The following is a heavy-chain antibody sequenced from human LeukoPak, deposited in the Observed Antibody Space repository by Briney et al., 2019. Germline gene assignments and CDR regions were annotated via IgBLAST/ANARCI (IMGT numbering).Heavy chain of an antibody. J-gene: IGHJ4*02. CDR2: ISYDGSNK. CDR3: ARGAVGYDILTGLDY. D-gene: IGHD3-9*01. Sequence: GGSLRLSCAASGFTFSSYGMHWVRQAPGKGLEWVAVISYDGSNKYYADSVKGRFTISRDNSKNTLYLQMNSLRAEDTAVYYCARGAVGYDILTGLDYWGQGTLVTVSS. CDR1: GFTFSSYG. V-gene: IGHV3-30*03.